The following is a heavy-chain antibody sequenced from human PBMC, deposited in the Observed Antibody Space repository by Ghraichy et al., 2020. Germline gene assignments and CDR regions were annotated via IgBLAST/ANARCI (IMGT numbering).Heavy chain of an antibody. CDR3: AKERDTSGYYSFRGDYYGMDV. D-gene: IGHD3-22*01. J-gene: IGHJ6*02. CDR2: ISYDGSKK. CDR1: GFTFSRYG. Sequence: LSLTCAASGFTFSRYGMHWVRQAPGKGLEWVAVISYDGSKKNYADSVKGRFTISRDNSKNTLYVQTNSLTAEDTAVYYCAKERDTSGYYSFRGDYYGMDVWGQGTTVTVSS. V-gene: IGHV3-30*18.